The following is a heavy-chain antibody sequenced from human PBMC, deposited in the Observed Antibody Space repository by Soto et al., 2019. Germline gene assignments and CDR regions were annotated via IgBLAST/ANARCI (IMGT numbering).Heavy chain of an antibody. CDR3: VRDGTKTLRDWFDP. J-gene: IGHJ5*02. Sequence: PSETLSLTCTASGASISGFYWIWIRKSAGKGLEWIGRIYATGTTDYNPSLKSRVMMSVDTSKKQFSLKLRSVTAADTAVYYCVRDGTKTLRDWFDPWGQGISVTVSS. V-gene: IGHV4-4*07. CDR1: GASISGFY. D-gene: IGHD1-1*01. CDR2: IYATGTT.